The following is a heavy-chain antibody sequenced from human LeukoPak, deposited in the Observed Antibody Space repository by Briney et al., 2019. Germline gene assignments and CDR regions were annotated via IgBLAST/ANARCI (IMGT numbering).Heavy chain of an antibody. V-gene: IGHV1-2*02. Sequence: ASVKVSCKASGYTFTGYYMHWVRQAPGQGLEWMGWINPNSGGTNYAQKFQGRVTMTRDTSISTAYMELSRLRSDDTAVYYCARPIAVAGTGLDFDYWGQGTLVTVSS. CDR2: INPNSGGT. CDR1: GYTFTGYY. CDR3: ARPIAVAGTGLDFDY. D-gene: IGHD6-19*01. J-gene: IGHJ4*02.